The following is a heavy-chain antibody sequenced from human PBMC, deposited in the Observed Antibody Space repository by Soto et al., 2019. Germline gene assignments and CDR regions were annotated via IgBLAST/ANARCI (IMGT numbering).Heavy chain of an antibody. D-gene: IGHD2-8*01. J-gene: IGHJ4*02. V-gene: IGHV1-24*01. Sequence: QVQLVQSGAEVKKPGASVKVSCKVSGYTLTELSMHWVRQAPGKGLEWMGGFDPEDGETIYAQTFQGRVTMTEDTSTDTAYMELSSLRSEETAVYYCATGHGMVYAEDYFDFWGQGTLVTVSS. CDR3: ATGHGMVYAEDYFDF. CDR1: GYTLTELS. CDR2: FDPEDGET.